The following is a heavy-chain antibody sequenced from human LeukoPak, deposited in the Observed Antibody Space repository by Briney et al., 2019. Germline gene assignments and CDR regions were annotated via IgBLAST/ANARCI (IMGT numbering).Heavy chain of an antibody. V-gene: IGHV3-11*04. CDR3: ARDRAYYGGPPKGVDY. CDR1: GFTFSDYY. J-gene: IGHJ4*02. D-gene: IGHD4-23*01. Sequence: GGSLRLSCAASGFTFSDYYMSWLRQAPGQGLEWVSYISSSGSTIDYADSVKGRFTISRDNATSSLYLQMNSLRAEDTAVYYCARDRAYYGGPPKGVDYWGQGTLVTVSS. CDR2: ISSSGSTI.